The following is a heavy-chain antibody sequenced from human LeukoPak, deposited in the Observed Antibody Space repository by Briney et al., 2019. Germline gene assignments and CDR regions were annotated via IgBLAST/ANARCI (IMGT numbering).Heavy chain of an antibody. D-gene: IGHD3-10*01. CDR1: GFTFSSYA. CDR3: AREGGYYGSGSYRPFDY. V-gene: IGHV3-64*01. Sequence: PGGSLRLSCAASGFTFSSYAMHWVRQAPGKGLEYVSAISSNGGSTYYANSVKGRFTISRDNSKNTLYLQMGSLRAEDMAVYYCAREGGYYGSGSYRPFDYWGQGTLVTVSS. CDR2: ISSNGGST. J-gene: IGHJ4*02.